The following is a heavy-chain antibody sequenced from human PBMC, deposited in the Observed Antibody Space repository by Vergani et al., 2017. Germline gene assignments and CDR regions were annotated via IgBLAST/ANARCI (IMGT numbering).Heavy chain of an antibody. D-gene: IGHD1-20*01. V-gene: IGHV4-4*02. CDR2: IYHSGST. Sequence: QVQLQESGPGLVKPSGTLSLTCAVSGGSISSSNWWSWVRQPPGKGLEWIGEIYHSGSTNYNPSLRSRVTISVDKSKNQFSLKLSSVTAADTAVYYCARFLTGTTIYYYYGMDVWGQGTTVTVSS. CDR3: ARFLTGTTIYYYYGMDV. J-gene: IGHJ6*02. CDR1: GGSISSSNW.